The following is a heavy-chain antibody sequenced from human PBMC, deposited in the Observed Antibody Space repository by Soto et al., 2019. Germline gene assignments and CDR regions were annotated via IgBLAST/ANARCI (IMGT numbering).Heavy chain of an antibody. CDR3: ARDLTRYGRIGY. D-gene: IGHD3-9*01. Sequence: ASVKVSCKASGYTFTGYYMHWVRQAPGQGLEWMGWINPNSGGTNYAQKFQGRVTMARDTSISTAYMELSRLRSDDTAVYYCARDLTRYGRIGYWGQGTLVTVSS. J-gene: IGHJ4*02. CDR1: GYTFTGYY. CDR2: INPNSGGT. V-gene: IGHV1-2*02.